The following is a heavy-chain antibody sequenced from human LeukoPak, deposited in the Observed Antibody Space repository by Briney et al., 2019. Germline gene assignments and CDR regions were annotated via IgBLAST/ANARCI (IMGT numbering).Heavy chain of an antibody. V-gene: IGHV3-30*04. CDR2: ISYDGSNK. D-gene: IGHD3-10*01. CDR3: ARDYGSGQDYYYYGMDV. CDR1: GFTFSSYA. J-gene: IGHJ6*02. Sequence: GGSLRISCAASGFTFSSYAMHWVRQAPGKGLEWVAVISYDGSNKYYADSVKGRFTISRDNSKNTLYLQMNSLRAEDTAVYYCARDYGSGQDYYYYGMDVWGQGTTVTVSS.